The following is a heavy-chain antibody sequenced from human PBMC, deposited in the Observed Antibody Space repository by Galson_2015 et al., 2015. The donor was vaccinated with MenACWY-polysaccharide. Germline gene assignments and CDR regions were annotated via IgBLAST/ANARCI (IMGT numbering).Heavy chain of an antibody. J-gene: IGHJ4*02. CDR1: GFTFSSYS. V-gene: IGHV3-23*01. CDR3: VKSGLGNLGYSMVRGVDY. CDR2: LSASGDKT. D-gene: IGHD3-10*01. Sequence: SLRLSCAASGFTFSSYSMNWVRQDPGKGLEWVSGLSASGDKTYYADPVKGRFTISRDNSRNMLYLQMNSLRAEDTAVYHCVKSGLGNLGYSMVRGVDYWGRGTLATVSS.